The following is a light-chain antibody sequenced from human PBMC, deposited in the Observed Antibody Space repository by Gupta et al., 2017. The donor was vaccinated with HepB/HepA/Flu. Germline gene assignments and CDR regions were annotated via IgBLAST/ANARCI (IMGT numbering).Light chain of an antibody. CDR3: QQSYTILYT. V-gene: IGKV1-39*01. J-gene: IGKJ2*01. CDR2: AAS. Sequence: GDRVTITCRASQSISSYLNWYQQKPGKAPRLLIYAASSLQSGVPSRFSGSGSGTDFTLTISSLQPEDFATYYCQQSYTILYTFGQGTKLEIK. CDR1: QSISSY.